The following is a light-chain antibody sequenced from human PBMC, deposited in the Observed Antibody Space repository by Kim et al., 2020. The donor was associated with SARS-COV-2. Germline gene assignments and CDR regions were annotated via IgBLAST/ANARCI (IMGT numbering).Light chain of an antibody. CDR1: SSDVGGYNY. CDR3: SSYTSSITLV. CDR2: DVS. J-gene: IGLJ2*01. Sequence: QSVLTQPASVYGSPGQSISISCTGSSSDVGGYNYVSWYQQHPGKAPKLIIYDVSNRPSGVSNRFSGSKSGNTASLTISGLQAEDEADYFCSSYTSSITLVFGGGTQLTVL. V-gene: IGLV2-14*03.